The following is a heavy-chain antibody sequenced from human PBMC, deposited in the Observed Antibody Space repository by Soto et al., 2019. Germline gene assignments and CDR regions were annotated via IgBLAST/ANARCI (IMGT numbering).Heavy chain of an antibody. V-gene: IGHV5-51*01. CDR2: IFPSDSDT. CDR1: GYRFTSYW. CDR3: ARKDKSGYFNWFDP. J-gene: IGHJ5*02. Sequence: PXESLKISCRTSGYRFTSYWSALVRQMPGKGLEWMGIIFPSDSDTRYSPSFQGQVTISADRSTSTVFLQWASLKASDTAVYFCARKDKSGYFNWFDPWGQGTLVTVSS. D-gene: IGHD3-22*01.